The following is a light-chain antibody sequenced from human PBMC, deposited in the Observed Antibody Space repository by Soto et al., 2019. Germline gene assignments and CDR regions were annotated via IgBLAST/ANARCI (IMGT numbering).Light chain of an antibody. J-gene: IGKJ1*01. Sequence: IRMTQSPYSLSASVGDRVTITCQASQDISNYLNWYQQKPGKAPKLLIYDASNLETGVPSRFSGSGSGTDFTFTISSLQPEDIATYYCQQYDNLPWTFGQGSNADVK. V-gene: IGKV1-33*01. CDR3: QQYDNLPWT. CDR2: DAS. CDR1: QDISNY.